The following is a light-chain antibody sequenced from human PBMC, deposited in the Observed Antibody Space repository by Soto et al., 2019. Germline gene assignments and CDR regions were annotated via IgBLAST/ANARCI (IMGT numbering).Light chain of an antibody. CDR1: QSVGNY. V-gene: IGKV3-20*01. CDR2: GAS. Sequence: EIVMTQSPATLSVSPGERATLSCRASQSVGNYLAWYQQKPGQAPRLLIYGASSRATGIPDRFSGSGSGTDFTLTISRLEPEDFAVYYCQQSGTFGQGTKVDIK. J-gene: IGKJ1*01. CDR3: QQSGT.